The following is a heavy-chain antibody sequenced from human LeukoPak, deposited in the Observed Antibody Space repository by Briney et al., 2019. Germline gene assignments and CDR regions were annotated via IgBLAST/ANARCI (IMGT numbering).Heavy chain of an antibody. V-gene: IGHV3-23*01. D-gene: IGHD2-21*01. J-gene: IGHJ4*02. CDR2: IYENGGTT. CDR3: AKDFRIGYSAHFDY. CDR1: GFTFRSHA. Sequence: PGGSLRLSCVGSGFTFRSHAMSWVRQAQEQGLELVSGIYENGGTTYYADSVKGRFSISRDNSKNTLYLQMDSLRGEDTAVYYCAKDFRIGYSAHFDYWGQGALVTVSS.